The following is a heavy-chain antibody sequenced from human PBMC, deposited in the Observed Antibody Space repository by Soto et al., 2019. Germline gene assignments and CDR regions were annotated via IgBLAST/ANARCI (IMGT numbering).Heavy chain of an antibody. V-gene: IGHV1-18*04. Sequence: ASVKVSCKASGYTFTGYYMHWVRQAPGQGLEWMGWISANSGDTNYAQKLQGRVTMTTDTSTSTAYMELRSLRSDDTAVYYCARGTGTTPGYYYGMDVWGQGTTVTVSS. CDR1: GYTFTGYY. J-gene: IGHJ6*02. CDR2: ISANSGDT. CDR3: ARGTGTTPGYYYGMDV. D-gene: IGHD1-1*01.